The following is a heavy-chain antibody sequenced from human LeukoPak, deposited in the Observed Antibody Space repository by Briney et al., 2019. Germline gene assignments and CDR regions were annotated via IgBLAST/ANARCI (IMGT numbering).Heavy chain of an antibody. CDR3: PTDFYDST. D-gene: IGHD3-22*01. J-gene: IGHJ5*02. CDR2: IRSNSDGGTI. Sequence: GGSLRLSCAASRFTFSTNWMGWVRQAPGKGLEWVGRIRSNSDGGTIDYAAPVKGRFTLSRDDSKTTLYLQMSSLQTEDTAVYYCPTDFYDSTWGQGTLVTVSS. V-gene: IGHV3-15*01. CDR1: RFTFSTNW.